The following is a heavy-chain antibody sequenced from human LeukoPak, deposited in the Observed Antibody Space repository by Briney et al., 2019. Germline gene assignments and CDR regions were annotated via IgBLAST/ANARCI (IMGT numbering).Heavy chain of an antibody. CDR3: ARERIDGFDP. CDR1: GFTFDDFA. J-gene: IGHJ5*02. CDR2: ISWNRNVI. V-gene: IGHV3-9*01. Sequence: GGSLRLSCAASGFTFDDFAMHWVRQGPGMGLEWVAGISWNRNVIAYADSVKGRFTISRDNSKNTLYLQMNSLRAEDTAVYYCARERIDGFDPWGQGTLVTVSS. D-gene: IGHD2-15*01.